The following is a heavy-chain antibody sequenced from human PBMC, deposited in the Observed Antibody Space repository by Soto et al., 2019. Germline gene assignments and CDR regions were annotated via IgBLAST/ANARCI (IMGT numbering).Heavy chain of an antibody. CDR1: GYTFTSYG. CDR3: AMDYGDRPEYYKH. V-gene: IGHV1-18*04. D-gene: IGHD4-17*01. CDR2: ISPLKGRT. J-gene: IGHJ1*01. Sequence: QVQLVQSGPDLKRPGASMKVSCKASGYTFTSYGISWVRQAPGQGLEWMAWISPLKGRTQYSQKAQGRVTLSTDTSSNTAYIELTTLRADDTAVYYCAMDYGDRPEYYKHWGQGTLVTVS.